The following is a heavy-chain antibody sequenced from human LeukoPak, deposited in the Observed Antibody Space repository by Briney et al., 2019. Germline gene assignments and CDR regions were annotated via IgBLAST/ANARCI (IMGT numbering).Heavy chain of an antibody. V-gene: IGHV3-74*01. Sequence: GGSLRLSCAASGFTFSSYWMHWVRQAPGKGLVWVSRINSDGSRTTYADSVRGRFTISRDNAKSTLYLQMNSLRAEDTAVYYCARVRDDYTYFDCWGQGTLVTVSS. CDR1: GFTFSSYW. J-gene: IGHJ4*02. D-gene: IGHD4-11*01. CDR2: INSDGSRT. CDR3: ARVRDDYTYFDC.